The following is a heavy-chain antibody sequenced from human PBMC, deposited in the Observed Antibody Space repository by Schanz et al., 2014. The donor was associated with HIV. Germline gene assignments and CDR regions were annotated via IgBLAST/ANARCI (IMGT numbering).Heavy chain of an antibody. CDR2: NIPTFGIA. D-gene: IGHD3-3*01. CDR3: ARSFGVGDLGFGV. J-gene: IGHJ6*02. V-gene: IGHV1-69*01. Sequence: QVQLVQSGAEVKKPGSSVKVSCELSGDTFSSHAISWVRQAPGQGLEWMGGNIPTFGIANYAPKFQGRITITADESTSTAYLELRSLRPEDTAMFFCARSFGVGDLGFGVWGQGTTVIVSS. CDR1: GDTFSSHA.